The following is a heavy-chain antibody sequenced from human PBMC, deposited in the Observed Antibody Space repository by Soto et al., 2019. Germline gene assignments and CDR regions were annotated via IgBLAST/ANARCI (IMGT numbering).Heavy chain of an antibody. D-gene: IGHD1-7*01. V-gene: IGHV3-23*01. CDR2: ITGSGGST. Sequence: GGSLRLSCAASGFTFSSYAMRWVRQAPGKGLEWVSAITGSGGSTYYADSVKGRFTISRDNSKNTLYLQMNSLRAEDTAVYYCAKGGTGTTVGRYMDVWGKGTTVTVSS. CDR1: GFTFSSYA. J-gene: IGHJ6*03. CDR3: AKGGTGTTVGRYMDV.